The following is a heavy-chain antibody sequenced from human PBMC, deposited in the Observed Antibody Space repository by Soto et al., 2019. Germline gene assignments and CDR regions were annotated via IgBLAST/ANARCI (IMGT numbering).Heavy chain of an antibody. CDR2: IYYSGST. J-gene: IGHJ5*02. CDR1: GGSISSSSYY. D-gene: IGHD3-10*01. Sequence: PSETLSLTCTVSGGSISSSSYYWGWIRQPPGKGLEWIGSIYYSGSTYYNPSLKSRVTISVDTSKNQFSLKLSSVTAADTAVYYCARPRITMVRGVIIHNWFDPWGQGTLVTVSS. CDR3: ARPRITMVRGVIIHNWFDP. V-gene: IGHV4-39*01.